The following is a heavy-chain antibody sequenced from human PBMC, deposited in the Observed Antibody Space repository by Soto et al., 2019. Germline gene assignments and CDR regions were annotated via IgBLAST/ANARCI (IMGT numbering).Heavy chain of an antibody. CDR2: IYHSGST. CDR3: ARRWGSVFDF. Sequence: PSETLSLTCAVSGGSISSGGYSWSWIRQPPGKGLEWIGYIYHSGSTYYNPSLKSRVTISVDTSKNQFSLKLSSVTAADTAVYYCARRWGSVFDFWGQGTLVTVSS. V-gene: IGHV4-30-2*01. D-gene: IGHD3-10*01. CDR1: GGSISSGGYS. J-gene: IGHJ4*02.